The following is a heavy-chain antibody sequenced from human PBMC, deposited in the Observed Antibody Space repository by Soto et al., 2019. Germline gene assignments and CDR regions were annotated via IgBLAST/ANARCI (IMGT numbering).Heavy chain of an antibody. CDR1: GFTVSNSY. CDR3: AGRGNRRPGYGMDV. CDR2: IYSGGST. D-gene: IGHD5-18*01. Sequence: VGSLRLSCAASGFTVSNSYMSWVRQAPGKGLVWVSVIYSGGSTYYAESVKGRFTISRDSSKNTLFLQMNSLRADDTAVYYCAGRGNRRPGYGMDVWGQGTTVTVSS. J-gene: IGHJ6*02. V-gene: IGHV3-53*01.